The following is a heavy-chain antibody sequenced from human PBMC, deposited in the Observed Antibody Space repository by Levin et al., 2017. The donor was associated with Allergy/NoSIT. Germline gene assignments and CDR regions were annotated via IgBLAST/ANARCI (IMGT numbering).Heavy chain of an antibody. V-gene: IGHV4-59*01. J-gene: IGHJ6*02. CDR3: ARDLRYYYDSSGYQRSNYYYYYGMDV. CDR1: GGSISSYY. CDR2: IYYSGST. D-gene: IGHD3-22*01. Sequence: SETLSLTCTVSGGSISSYYWSWIRQPPGKGLEWIGYIYYSGSTNYNPSLKSRVTISVDTSKNQFSLKLSSVTAADTAVYYCARDLRYYYDSSGYQRSNYYYYYGMDVWGQGTTVTVSS.